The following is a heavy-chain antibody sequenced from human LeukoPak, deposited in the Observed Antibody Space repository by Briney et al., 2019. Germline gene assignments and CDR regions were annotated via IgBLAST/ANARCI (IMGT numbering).Heavy chain of an antibody. CDR1: GGSISSSSYY. Sequence: PSETLSLTCTVSGGSISSSSYYWGWIRQPPGKGLEWIGSIYYSGSTYYNPSLKSRVTISVDTSKNQFSLKLSSVTAADTAVYYCARQALAFGGVISILYYFDYWGQGTLVTVSS. CDR2: IYYSGST. V-gene: IGHV4-39*01. J-gene: IGHJ4*02. D-gene: IGHD3-16*02. CDR3: ARQALAFGGVISILYYFDY.